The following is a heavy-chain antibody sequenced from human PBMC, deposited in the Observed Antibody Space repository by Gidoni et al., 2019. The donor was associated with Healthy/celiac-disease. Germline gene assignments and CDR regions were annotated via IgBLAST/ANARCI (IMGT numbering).Heavy chain of an antibody. V-gene: IGHV3-23*01. D-gene: IGHD3-10*01. J-gene: IGHJ3*02. CDR3: AKDSYYSRPPADAFDI. Sequence: TISRDNSKNTLYLQMNSLRAEDTAVYYCAKDSYYSRPPADAFDIWGQGTMVTVSS.